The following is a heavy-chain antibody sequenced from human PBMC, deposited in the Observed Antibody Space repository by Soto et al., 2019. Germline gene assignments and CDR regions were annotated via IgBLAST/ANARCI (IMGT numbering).Heavy chain of an antibody. D-gene: IGHD6-19*01. CDR2: IYYSGST. CDR3: ARNGGIAVSHFDY. CDR1: GGSISSYY. J-gene: IGHJ4*02. V-gene: IGHV4-59*01. Sequence: PSETLSLTCTVSGGSISSYYWSWIRQPPGKGLEWIGYIYYSGSTNYNPSLKSRVTISVDTSKNQFSLKLSSVTAADTAVYYCARNGGIAVSHFDYWGQGTLVTVSS.